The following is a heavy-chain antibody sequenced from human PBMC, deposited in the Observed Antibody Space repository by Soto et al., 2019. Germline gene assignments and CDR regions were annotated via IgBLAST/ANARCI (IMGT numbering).Heavy chain of an antibody. CDR3: ARGLYYYDSSGYWGY. D-gene: IGHD3-22*01. Sequence: PGGSLRLSCAASGFTFSSYAMHWVRQAPGKGLEWVAVISYDGSNKYYADSVKGRFTISRDNSKNTLYLQMNSLRDEDTAVYYCARGLYYYDSSGYWGYWGQGTLVTVSS. CDR1: GFTFSSYA. J-gene: IGHJ4*02. V-gene: IGHV3-30-3*01. CDR2: ISYDGSNK.